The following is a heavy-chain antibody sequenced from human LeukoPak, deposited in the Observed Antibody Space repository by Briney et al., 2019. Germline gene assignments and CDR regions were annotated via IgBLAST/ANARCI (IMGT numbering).Heavy chain of an antibody. D-gene: IGHD1-14*01. Sequence: GGSLRLSCAASGFTFSSYEMNWVRHAPRQGLEWVAYISSTGNTVHYAGSVKGRCTISRENAKNSLYLQMNRLRAEDTAVYYCTKGSRRKDVWGRGTTVIVSS. V-gene: IGHV3-48*03. CDR3: TKGSRRKDV. CDR2: ISSTGNTV. J-gene: IGHJ6*04. CDR1: GFTFSSYE.